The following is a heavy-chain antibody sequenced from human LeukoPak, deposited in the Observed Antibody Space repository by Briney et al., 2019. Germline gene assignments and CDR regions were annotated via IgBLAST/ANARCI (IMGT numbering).Heavy chain of an antibody. CDR1: GGSISGYY. J-gene: IGHJ4*02. V-gene: IGHV4-59*08. CDR3: ARLSDSDSSGYYWGFEY. D-gene: IGHD3-22*01. Sequence: SETLSLTCTVSGGSISGYYWSWIRQPPGKGLECIGYIHYSGSTNYNPSLKSRVTISVDTSKNQFSLKLGSVTAADTAVYYCARLSDSDSSGYYWGFEYWGQGTLVTVSS. CDR2: IHYSGST.